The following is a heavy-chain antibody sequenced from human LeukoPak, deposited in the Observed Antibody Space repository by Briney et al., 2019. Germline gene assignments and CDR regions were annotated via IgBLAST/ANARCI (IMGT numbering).Heavy chain of an antibody. CDR1: GGTFSSYA. CDR2: IIPIFGTA. CDR3: ARDDFRPSYYYYYMDV. J-gene: IGHJ6*03. D-gene: IGHD3-3*01. Sequence: SVKVSCKASGGTFSSYAISWVRQAHGQGLEWMGGIIPIFGTANYAQKFQGRVTITADESTSTAYMELSSLRSEDTAVYYCARDDFRPSYYYYYMDVWGQGTMVTVSS. V-gene: IGHV1-69*13.